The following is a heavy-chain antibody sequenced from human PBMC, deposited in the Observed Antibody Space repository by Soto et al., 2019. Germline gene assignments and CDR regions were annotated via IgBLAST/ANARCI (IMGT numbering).Heavy chain of an antibody. J-gene: IGHJ4*02. D-gene: IGHD3-10*01. CDR3: AKDRAQTGL. CDR1: GFTFSTYS. V-gene: IGHV3-48*01. Sequence: GGSLRLSCAASGFTFSTYSMNWVRQAPGKGLEWVSYISSTSSTIFYADSVKGRFTISRDNAKNSLYLQMSSLRAEDTAVYYCAKDRAQTGLWGQGTLVTVSS. CDR2: ISSTSSTI.